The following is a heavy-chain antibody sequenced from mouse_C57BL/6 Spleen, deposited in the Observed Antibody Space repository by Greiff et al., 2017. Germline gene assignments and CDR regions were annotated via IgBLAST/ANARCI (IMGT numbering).Heavy chain of an antibody. V-gene: IGHV1-53*01. J-gene: IGHJ2*01. D-gene: IGHD1-1*01. CDR1: GYTFTSYW. CDR3: ARYYYGDYFDY. Sequence: QVQLQQPGTELVKPGASVQLSCTASGYTFTSYWMHWVKQRPGQGLEWIGNINPSNGCTNYNEKFKSKATLTVDKSSSTAYMQLSSLTSEDSAVYYCARYYYGDYFDYWGKGTTRTGSS. CDR2: INPSNGCT.